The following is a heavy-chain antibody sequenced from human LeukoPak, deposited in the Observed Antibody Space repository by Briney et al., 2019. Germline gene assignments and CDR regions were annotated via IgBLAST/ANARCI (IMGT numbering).Heavy chain of an antibody. CDR2: IIPIFGTA. J-gene: IGHJ6*02. V-gene: IGHV1-69*13. Sequence: GASVKVSCKASGGTFSSYAISWVRQAPGQGLEWMGGIIPIFGTANYAQKFQGRVTITADESTSTAYMELSSLRSEDTAVYYCARIEHHSYYYYGMDVWGQGTTVTVSS. CDR3: ARIEHHSYYYYGMDV. D-gene: IGHD1/OR15-1a*01. CDR1: GGTFSSYA.